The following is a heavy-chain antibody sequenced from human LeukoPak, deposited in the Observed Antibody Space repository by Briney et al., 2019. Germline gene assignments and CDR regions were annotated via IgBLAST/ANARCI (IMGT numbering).Heavy chain of an antibody. Sequence: GGSLRLSCAASGFTVSSNLMSWVRQSPGRGLGWLSSSYSAGATYYADSVKGRFTISRDHSNNSVSLQMTNLRVEDTAIYYCARGASRISWPGIDYWGQGTLVTVSS. D-gene: IGHD3-3*02. CDR2: SYSAGAT. J-gene: IGHJ4*02. V-gene: IGHV3-53*01. CDR3: ARGASRISWPGIDY. CDR1: GFTVSSNL.